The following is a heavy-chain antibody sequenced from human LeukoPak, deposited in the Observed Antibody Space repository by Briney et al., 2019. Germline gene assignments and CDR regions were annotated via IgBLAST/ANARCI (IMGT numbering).Heavy chain of an antibody. CDR1: GFTFSSSA. D-gene: IGHD1-26*01. CDR2: ISNDGDNK. J-gene: IGHJ4*02. Sequence: PGGSLRLSCAASGFTFSSSAMHWVRQAPGKGLEWVALISNDGDNKYYADSVKGRFTISRDNSKNTLFLHMNSLRAEDTALFYCARENIVGATTHWGQGTLVTASS. V-gene: IGHV3-30*04. CDR3: ARENIVGATTH.